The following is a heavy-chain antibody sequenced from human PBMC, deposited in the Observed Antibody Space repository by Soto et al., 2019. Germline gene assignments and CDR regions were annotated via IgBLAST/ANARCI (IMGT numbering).Heavy chain of an antibody. CDR2: IIPILGIA. CDR1: GGTFSSYT. J-gene: IGHJ6*02. CDR3: ASYYYGSGYNYYYGMDV. Sequence: SVKVSCXASGGTFSSYTISWVRQAPGQGLEWMGRIIPILGIANYAQKFQGRVTITADKSTSTAYMELSSLRSEDTAVYYCASYYYGSGYNYYYGMDVWGQGTTVTVSS. V-gene: IGHV1-69*02. D-gene: IGHD3-10*01.